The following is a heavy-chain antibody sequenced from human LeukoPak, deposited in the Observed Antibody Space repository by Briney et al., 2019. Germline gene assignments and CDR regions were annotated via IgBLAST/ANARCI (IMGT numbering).Heavy chain of an antibody. CDR1: GGSISSSSYY. CDR3: ARSAYSSINYGMDV. V-gene: IGHV4-39*07. Sequence: SETLSLTCTVSGGSISSSSYYWGWIRQPPGKGLEWIGEINHSGSTNYNPSLKSRVTISVDTSKNQFSLQLNSVTPEDTAVYYCARSAYSSINYGMDVWGQGTTVTVSS. D-gene: IGHD6-13*01. CDR2: INHSGST. J-gene: IGHJ6*02.